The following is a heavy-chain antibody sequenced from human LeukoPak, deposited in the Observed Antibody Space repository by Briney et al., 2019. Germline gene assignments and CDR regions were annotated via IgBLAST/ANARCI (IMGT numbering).Heavy chain of an antibody. Sequence: GSLRLSCAASGFTFSTYAMSWVRQPPGKGLEWIGDINHSGSTNYNPSLKSRVTISVDTSKNQFSLKLSSVTAADTAVHYCARYDLLTAWNSWGQGTLVTVSS. J-gene: IGHJ4*02. CDR1: GFTFSTYA. CDR2: INHSGST. D-gene: IGHD3-9*01. CDR3: ARYDLLTAWNS. V-gene: IGHV4-34*01.